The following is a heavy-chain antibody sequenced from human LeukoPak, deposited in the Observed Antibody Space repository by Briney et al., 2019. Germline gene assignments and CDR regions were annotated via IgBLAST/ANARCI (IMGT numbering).Heavy chain of an antibody. CDR1: GYTFTSYG. J-gene: IGHJ4*02. D-gene: IGHD2-2*01. CDR3: ARDDALVPAAISSNFDY. V-gene: IGHV1-18*01. CDR2: ISAYNGNT. Sequence: ASVKVSCKASGYTFTSYGISWVRQAPGQGLEWMGWISAYNGNTNYAQKLQGRVTMTTDTSASTAYMELRSLRSDDTAVYYCARDDALVPAAISSNFDYWGQGTLVTVSS.